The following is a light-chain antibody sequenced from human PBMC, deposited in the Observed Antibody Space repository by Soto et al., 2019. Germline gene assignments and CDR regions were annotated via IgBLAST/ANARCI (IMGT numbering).Light chain of an antibody. J-gene: IGKJ1*01. Sequence: IHMTQSPSTLSASVGDTVTITCRASPNINRWLTWYQHKPGQATKPLIYKASTVESGVPSRGIGDAFGTDFTLANSSLQLDDSATYFWEQYNYYWTFGQGPKVDI. CDR3: EQYNYYWT. CDR2: KAS. V-gene: IGKV1-5*03. CDR1: PNINRW.